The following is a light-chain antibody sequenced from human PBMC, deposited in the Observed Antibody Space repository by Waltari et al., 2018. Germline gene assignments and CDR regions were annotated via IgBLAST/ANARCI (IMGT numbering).Light chain of an antibody. CDR2: RND. V-gene: IGLV1-44*01. CDR1: SSNIGSDS. CDR3: AAWDKILNVYF. J-gene: IGLJ1*01. Sequence: QSVLTQPPSASGTPGQRVLISCSGSSSNIGSDSVDWYQQFRGTAPKLLIYRNDQRPSGVPDRFSGSKSGTSASLALSGLQSEDEADYYCAAWDKILNVYFFGGGTKVTVL.